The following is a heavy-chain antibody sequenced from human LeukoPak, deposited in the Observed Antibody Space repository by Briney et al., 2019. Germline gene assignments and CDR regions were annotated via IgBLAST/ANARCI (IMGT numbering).Heavy chain of an antibody. CDR2: ISSSGTTI. CDR3: ARRMGTTRHFDY. CDR1: GFTFSGYE. V-gene: IGHV3-48*03. J-gene: IGHJ4*02. Sequence: GGSLRLSCAASGFTFSGYEMNWVRQAPGKGLEWVSYISSSGTTIYYADSVKGRFTISRDNAKNSLCLQMHSLRAEDTAIYYCARRMGTTRHFDYWGQGTLVTVSS. D-gene: IGHD1-7*01.